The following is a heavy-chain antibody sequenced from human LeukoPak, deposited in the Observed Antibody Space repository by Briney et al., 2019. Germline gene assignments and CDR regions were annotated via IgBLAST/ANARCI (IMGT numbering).Heavy chain of an antibody. Sequence: GGSLRLSCAVSGFTFSSYGMHWVRQAPGKGLEWVAVISYDGSNKYYADSVKGRFTISRDNSKNTLYLQMNSLRAEDTAVYYCAKASSGYRTFLDYWGQGTLVTVSS. CDR2: ISYDGSNK. CDR3: AKASSGYRTFLDY. V-gene: IGHV3-30*18. J-gene: IGHJ4*02. CDR1: GFTFSSYG. D-gene: IGHD3-22*01.